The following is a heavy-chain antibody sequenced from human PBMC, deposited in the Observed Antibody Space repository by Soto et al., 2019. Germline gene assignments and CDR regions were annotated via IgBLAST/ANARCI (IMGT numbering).Heavy chain of an antibody. J-gene: IGHJ4*02. V-gene: IGHV3-23*01. CDR1: GFTFSSYA. D-gene: IGHD6-19*01. CDR2: ISGSGGST. Sequence: EVQLLESGGGLVQPGGSLRLSCTACGFTFSSYAMNWVRQAPGKGLEWVSVISGSGGSTYYADSVKGRFTISRDNSKNKLYLQMNSLRAEDTAVYYCASRTSGWYFDYWGQGTLVTVSS. CDR3: ASRTSGWYFDY.